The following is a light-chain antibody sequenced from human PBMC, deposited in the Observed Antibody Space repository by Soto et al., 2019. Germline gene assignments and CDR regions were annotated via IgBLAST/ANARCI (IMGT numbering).Light chain of an antibody. J-gene: IGKJ4*01. CDR1: QSVSSY. CDR2: DAS. Sequence: EIVLTQSPATLSLSPGETATLSCRASQSVSSYLAWYQQKPGQSPRLLIYDASNRATGIPARFSGSGSGTDFTLTISSLEPEDFAVYYCQQRSNWRWLTFGGRTKVDIK. CDR3: QQRSNWRWLT. V-gene: IGKV3-11*01.